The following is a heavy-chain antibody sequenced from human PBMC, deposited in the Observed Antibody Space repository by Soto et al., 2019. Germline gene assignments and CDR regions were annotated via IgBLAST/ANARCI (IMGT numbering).Heavy chain of an antibody. Sequence: GGSLRLSCAASGFIFSSYWMHWVRQAPGKGLLWVSRINPDGSSTSYADSVKGRFTVSRDYAKNTLYLQMNSLRADDMAVYYCVRDSYRREGSGSYYYYGMDVWGQGTTVTVSS. CDR2: INPDGSST. D-gene: IGHD3-10*01. CDR3: VRDSYRREGSGSYYYYGMDV. V-gene: IGHV3-74*01. J-gene: IGHJ6*02. CDR1: GFIFSSYW.